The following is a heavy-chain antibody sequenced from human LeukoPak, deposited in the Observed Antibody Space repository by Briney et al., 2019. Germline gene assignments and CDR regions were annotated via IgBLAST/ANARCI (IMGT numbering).Heavy chain of an antibody. CDR1: GFTFSSYG. J-gene: IGHJ1*01. CDR3: AKSGYCYDSGGAEYFQH. Sequence: PGGSLRLSCAASGFTFSSYGMHWVRQAPGKGLEWVAVISYDGSNKYYTDSVKGRFTISRDNSKNTLYLQMNSLRAEDTAVYYCAKSGYCYDSGGAEYFQHWGQGTLVTVSS. CDR2: ISYDGSNK. D-gene: IGHD3-22*01. V-gene: IGHV3-30*18.